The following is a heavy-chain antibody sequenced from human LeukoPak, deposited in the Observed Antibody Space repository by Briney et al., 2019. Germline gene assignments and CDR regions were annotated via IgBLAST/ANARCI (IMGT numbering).Heavy chain of an antibody. Sequence: GASVKVSCKASGYTFTSYAMNWVRQAPGQGLEWMGWINTNTGNPTYAQGFTGRFVSSLDTSVSTAYLQISSLKAEDTAVYYCARTVYDSSGYYVNYYYYGMDVWGQGTTVTVSS. J-gene: IGHJ6*02. CDR1: GYTFTSYA. CDR2: INTNTGNP. D-gene: IGHD3-22*01. CDR3: ARTVYDSSGYYVNYYYYGMDV. V-gene: IGHV7-4-1*02.